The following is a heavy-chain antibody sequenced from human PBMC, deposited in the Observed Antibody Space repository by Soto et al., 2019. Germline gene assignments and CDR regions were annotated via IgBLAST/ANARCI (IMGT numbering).Heavy chain of an antibody. J-gene: IGHJ6*02. CDR2: IWYDGRNK. Sequence: GGSLRLSCVAFGFTLRTYGMHWVRQAPGKGLEWVTVIWYDGRNKYYADSVKGRFTISRDDSKNTLYLQMDGLRAEDTAVYYCARDVEDGLDVWGQGTRVTVSS. CDR3: ARDVEDGLDV. V-gene: IGHV3-33*01. CDR1: GFTLRTYG.